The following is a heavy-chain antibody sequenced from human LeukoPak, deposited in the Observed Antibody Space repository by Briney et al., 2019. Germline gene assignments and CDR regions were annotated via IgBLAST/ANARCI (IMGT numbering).Heavy chain of an antibody. CDR2: ISSSSSYI. J-gene: IGHJ4*02. V-gene: IGHV3-21*01. D-gene: IGHD5-18*01. CDR3: ASDRRHSYSYGDY. Sequence: GGSLRLSCAASGFTFSSYSMNWVRQAPGKGLEWVSSISSSSSYIYYADSVKGRFTISRDNAKNSLYLQMNSLRAEDTAVYYCASDRRHSYSYGDYWGQGTLVTVSS. CDR1: GFTFSSYS.